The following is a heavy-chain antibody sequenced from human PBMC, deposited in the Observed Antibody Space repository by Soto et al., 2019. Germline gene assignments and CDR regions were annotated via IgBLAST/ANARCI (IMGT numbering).Heavy chain of an antibody. J-gene: IGHJ6*02. CDR1: GGSISSSNW. CDR2: IYHSGST. CDR3: ARTYDFWSGILSAPRHNGMDV. V-gene: IGHV4-4*02. Sequence: SETLSLTCAVSGGSISSSNWWSWVRQPPGKGLEWIGEIYHSGSTNYNPSLKSRVTISVDKSKNQFSLKLSSVTAADTAVYYCARTYDFWSGILSAPRHNGMDVWGQGTTVTVSS. D-gene: IGHD3-3*01.